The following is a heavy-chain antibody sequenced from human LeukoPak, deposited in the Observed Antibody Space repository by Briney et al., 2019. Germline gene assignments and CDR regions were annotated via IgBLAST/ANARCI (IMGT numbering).Heavy chain of an antibody. D-gene: IGHD3-16*02. CDR2: ISYDGSNK. Sequence: GRSLRLSCAASGFTFSSYAMHWVRQAPGKGLEWVSVISYDGSNKYYADSVKGRFTISRDISKNTLYLQMNSLRAEDTAVYYCAGGDPGTYSYYYYGMDVWGQGTTVTVSS. V-gene: IGHV3-30-3*01. CDR1: GFTFSSYA. J-gene: IGHJ6*02. CDR3: AGGDPGTYSYYYYGMDV.